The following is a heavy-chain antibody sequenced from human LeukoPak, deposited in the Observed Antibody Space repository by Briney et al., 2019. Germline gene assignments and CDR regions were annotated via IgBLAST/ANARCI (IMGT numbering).Heavy chain of an antibody. CDR1: GFTFSSYA. CDR2: ISYDGSNK. J-gene: IGHJ4*02. CDR3: ARRYYDFWSGLSDY. Sequence: GGSLRLSCAASGFTFSSYAMHWVRQAPGKGLEWVAVISYDGSNKYYADSVKGRFTISRDNSKNTLYLQMNSLRAEDTAVYYCARRYYDFWSGLSDYWGQGTLVTVSS. V-gene: IGHV3-30-3*01. D-gene: IGHD3-3*01.